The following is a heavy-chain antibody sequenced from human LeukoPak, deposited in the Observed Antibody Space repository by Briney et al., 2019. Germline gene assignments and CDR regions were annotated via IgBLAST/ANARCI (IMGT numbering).Heavy chain of an antibody. V-gene: IGHV3-30*02. D-gene: IGHD2-2*03. CDR2: IRYDETNE. CDR3: AKDRWMDKLINRPFDH. J-gene: IGHJ4*02. Sequence: GGSLRLSCAASGFTFSSYDMHWVRQAPGKGLERVAFIRYDETNEYYADSVKGRFTISRDNSKNTLYLQMNSLRDEDTAVYYCAKDRWMDKLINRPFDHWGQGTLVTVSS. CDR1: GFTFSSYD.